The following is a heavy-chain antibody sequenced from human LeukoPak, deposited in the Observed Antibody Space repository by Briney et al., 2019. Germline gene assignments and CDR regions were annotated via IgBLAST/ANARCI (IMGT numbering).Heavy chain of an antibody. V-gene: IGHV4-4*02. J-gene: IGHJ4*02. D-gene: IGHD5-18*01. CDR3: ARLRLDSYGSWTGAPGYLRLFDY. Sequence: SETLSLTCAVSGGSISSSNWWSWVRQPPGKGLEWIGEIYHSGSTNYNPSLKSRVTISVDKSKNQFSLKLSSVTAADTAVYYCARLRLDSYGSWTGAPGYLRLFDYWGQGTLVTVSS. CDR2: IYHSGST. CDR1: GGSISSSNW.